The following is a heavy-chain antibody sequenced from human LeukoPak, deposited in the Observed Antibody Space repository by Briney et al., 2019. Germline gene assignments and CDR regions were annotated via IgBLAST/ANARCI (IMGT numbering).Heavy chain of an antibody. Sequence: RPGGSLRLSCAASGFTLSSYGMHWVRQAPGKGLEWVAVISYDGSNKYYADSVKGRFTISRDNPKNTLYLQMNSLRAEDTAVYYCAKDYGDYGGFDPWGQGTLVTVSS. CDR1: GFTLSSYG. J-gene: IGHJ5*02. CDR3: AKDYGDYGGFDP. D-gene: IGHD4-17*01. CDR2: ISYDGSNK. V-gene: IGHV3-30*18.